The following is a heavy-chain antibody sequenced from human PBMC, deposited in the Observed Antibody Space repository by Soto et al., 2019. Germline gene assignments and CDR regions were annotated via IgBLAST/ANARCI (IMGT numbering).Heavy chain of an antibody. J-gene: IGHJ5*02. Sequence: GASVKVSCKASGYTFTGYYMHWVRQAPGQGLEWMGWINPNSGGTNYAQKFQGRVTMTRDTSISTACMELSRLRFDDTAVYYCARDYPPDYYDSSGYYFGGWFDLWGQGTLVTVSS. CDR2: INPNSGGT. D-gene: IGHD3-22*01. V-gene: IGHV1-2*02. CDR1: GYTFTGYY. CDR3: ARDYPPDYYDSSGYYFGGWFDL.